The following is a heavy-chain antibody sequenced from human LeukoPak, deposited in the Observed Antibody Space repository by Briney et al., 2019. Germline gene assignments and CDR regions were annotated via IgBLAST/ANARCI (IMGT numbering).Heavy chain of an antibody. CDR2: INPSGGST. V-gene: IGHV1-46*01. D-gene: IGHD3-22*01. CDR3: PRSGYSSPRGSFDY. J-gene: IGHJ4*02. CDR1: GYTFTSYY. Sequence: ASVKVSCKSSGYTFTSYYMHWVRQAPGQGLEWMGIINPSGGSTSYAQKFQGRVTMTRDMSTSIVYMELSSLRSEDTAVYYCPRSGYSSPRGSFDYWGQGTLVTVSS.